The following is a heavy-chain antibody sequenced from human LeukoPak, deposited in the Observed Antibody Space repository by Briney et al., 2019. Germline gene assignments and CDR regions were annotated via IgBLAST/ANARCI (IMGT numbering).Heavy chain of an antibody. V-gene: IGHV2-5*02. CDR1: GFSLSTSGVG. J-gene: IGHJ4*02. CDR3: AHRGYSSSWYKRGYFDY. D-gene: IGHD6-13*01. Sequence: ESGPTLVNPTQTLTLTCTFSGFSLSTSGVGVGWIRQPPGKALEWLALIYWDDDKRYSPSLKSRLTITKDTSKNQVVLTMTNMDPVDTATYYCAHRGYSSSWYKRGYFDYWGQGTLVTVSS. CDR2: IYWDDDK.